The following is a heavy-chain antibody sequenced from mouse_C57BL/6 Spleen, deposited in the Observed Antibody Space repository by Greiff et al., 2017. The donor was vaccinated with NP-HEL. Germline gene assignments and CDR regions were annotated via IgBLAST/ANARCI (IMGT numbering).Heavy chain of an antibody. CDR2: IDPSDSYT. CDR3: ARRGSSYVNYAMDY. V-gene: IGHV1-69*01. Sequence: QVQLQQSGAELVMPGASVKLSCKASGYTFTSYWMHWVKQRPGQGLEWIGEIDPSDSYTNYNQKFKGKSTLTVDKSSSTAYMQLSSLTSEDSAVYYCARRGSSYVNYAMDYWGQGTSVTVSS. CDR1: GYTFTSYW. J-gene: IGHJ4*01. D-gene: IGHD1-1*01.